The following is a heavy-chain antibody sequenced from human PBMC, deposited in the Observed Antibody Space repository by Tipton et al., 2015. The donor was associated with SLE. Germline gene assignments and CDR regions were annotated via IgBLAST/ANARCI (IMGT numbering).Heavy chain of an antibody. D-gene: IGHD3-9*01. CDR2: IYSGGST. J-gene: IGHJ4*02. Sequence: VQLVQSGGGLVQPGGSLRLSCAASGFTFSNYVMSWVRQSPGKGLEWVSVIYSGGSTYYADSVKGRFTISRDNSKNTLYLQMNSLRAEDTAVYYCARVGRKVLRYFDWSIDYWGQGTLVTVSS. V-gene: IGHV3-23*03. CDR3: ARVGRKVLRYFDWSIDY. CDR1: GFTFSNYV.